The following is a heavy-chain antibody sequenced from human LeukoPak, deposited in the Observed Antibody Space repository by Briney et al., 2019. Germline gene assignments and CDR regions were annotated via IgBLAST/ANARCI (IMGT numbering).Heavy chain of an antibody. CDR1: GFTFSSYW. J-gene: IGHJ6*04. Sequence: GGSLRLSCAASGFTFSSYWMHWVRQAPGKGLVWVSRINSDGSSTSYADSVKGRFTISRDNSKNSLYLQMNSLRAEDTALYYCAKDLNDYAGWTDVWGKGTTVTVSS. V-gene: IGHV3-74*01. CDR3: AKDLNDYAGWTDV. D-gene: IGHD4-17*01. CDR2: INSDGSST.